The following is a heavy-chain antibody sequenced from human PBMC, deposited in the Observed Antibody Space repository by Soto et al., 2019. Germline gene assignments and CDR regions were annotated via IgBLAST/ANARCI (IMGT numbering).Heavy chain of an antibody. V-gene: IGHV4-34*01. CDR1: GGSFSGYY. J-gene: IGHJ4*02. CDR2: INHSGST. D-gene: IGHD6-19*01. Sequence: PSETLSLTCAVYGGSFSGYYWSWIRQPPGKGLEWIGEINHSGSTNYNPSLKSRVTISVDTSKNQFSLKLSSVTAADTAVYYCARAAHSSGSRGNYWGQGTLVTVSS. CDR3: ARAAHSSGSRGNY.